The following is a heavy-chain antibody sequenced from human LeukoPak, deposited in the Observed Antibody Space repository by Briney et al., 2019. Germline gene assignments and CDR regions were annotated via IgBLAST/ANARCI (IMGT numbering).Heavy chain of an antibody. D-gene: IGHD2-21*01. CDR1: GFTVSSTY. CDR2: VYKDGKM. J-gene: IGHJ4*02. CDR3: ASRHCSGGDCYFAGADPFDY. V-gene: IGHV3-53*01. Sequence: GGSLRLSCAASGFTVSSTYMSWVRQSPGKGLEWVSVVYKDGKMFYIDSVKGRFAISRDTSKNTVYLQMNNLRAEDTAVYYCASRHCSGGDCYFAGADPFDYWGQGTLVTVSS.